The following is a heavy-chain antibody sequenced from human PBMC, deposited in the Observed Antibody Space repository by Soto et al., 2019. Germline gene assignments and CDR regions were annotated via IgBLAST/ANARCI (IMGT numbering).Heavy chain of an antibody. J-gene: IGHJ4*02. V-gene: IGHV1-8*01. CDR3: AVRPGTFDS. Sequence: ASVKVSCKASGYTFTSYDIEWVRQATGQGLEWMGWMNPNSGDTGYAQQFQGRVSMTRDTSITTAYMELSSLRSEDTAVYYCAVRPGTFDSWGQGTLVTVPS. CDR1: GYTFTSYD. CDR2: MNPNSGDT.